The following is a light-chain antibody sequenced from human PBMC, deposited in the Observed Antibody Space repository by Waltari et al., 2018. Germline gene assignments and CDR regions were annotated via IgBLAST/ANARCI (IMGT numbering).Light chain of an antibody. CDR2: QDS. J-gene: IGLJ3*02. CDR1: ALPKQY. V-gene: IGLV3-25*03. CDR3: QSADSSGTWV. Sequence: SYELTQPPSVSVSPGQTARITSSGDALPKQYAYWYQQTPGQAPVVVICQDSERPSGIPQRFSGSSSGTTVTLTISGVQAEDEADYYCQSADSSGTWVFGGGTKLTFL.